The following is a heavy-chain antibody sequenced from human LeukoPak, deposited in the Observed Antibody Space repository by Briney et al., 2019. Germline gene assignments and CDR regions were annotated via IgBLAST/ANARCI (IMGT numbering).Heavy chain of an antibody. CDR3: ATPGFSYDSSGYYYQPFDY. CDR1: GYTFTSYG. Sequence: ASAKVSCKASGYTFTSYGISWVRQAPGQGLEWMGIINPSGGSTSYAQKFQGRVTMTRDTSTSTVYMELSSLRSEDTAVYYCATPGFSYDSSGYYYQPFDYWGQGTLVTVSS. CDR2: INPSGGST. J-gene: IGHJ4*02. V-gene: IGHV1-46*01. D-gene: IGHD3-22*01.